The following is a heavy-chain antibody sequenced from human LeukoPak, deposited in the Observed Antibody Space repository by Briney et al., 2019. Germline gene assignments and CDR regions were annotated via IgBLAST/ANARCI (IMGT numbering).Heavy chain of an antibody. CDR2: IDPSDSYT. CDR3: ARRITGLADLDAFHF. Sequence: GEALKISCKGSAYTFTTYYINWVGQTPGKGLEWMGRIDPSDSYTHYSPSFERHVTFSADKSINTVCLRWDSLRASDTAMFYCARRITGLADLDAFHFWGLGTMVTVSS. V-gene: IGHV5-10-1*01. CDR1: AYTFTTYY. D-gene: IGHD6-19*01. J-gene: IGHJ3*01.